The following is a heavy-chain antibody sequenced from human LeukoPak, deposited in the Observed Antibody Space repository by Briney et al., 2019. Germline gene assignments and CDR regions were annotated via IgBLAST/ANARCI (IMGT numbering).Heavy chain of an antibody. CDR3: ARGLNYYDGSGYCNWFDP. CDR2: IYYSGTT. J-gene: IGHJ5*02. Sequence: PSETLSLTCTVSGGSISSFYWSWIRQPPGKGLEWIGFIYYSGTTKYNPSFESRVTMSVDRSRKQLSLNLSSVTAADTAVYYCARGLNYYDGSGYCNWFDPWGQGTLVTVSS. V-gene: IGHV4-59*01. CDR1: GGSISSFY. D-gene: IGHD3-22*01.